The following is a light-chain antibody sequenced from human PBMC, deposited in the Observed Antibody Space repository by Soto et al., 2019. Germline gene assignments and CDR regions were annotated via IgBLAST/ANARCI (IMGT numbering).Light chain of an antibody. CDR1: RSDVGGYNY. CDR2: AVT. CDR3: SSYAGSLSVV. J-gene: IGLJ3*02. Sequence: QSALTQPRSVSGSPGQSVTISCTGTRSDVGGYNYVSWYQQPPGKAPQLMIYAVTERPSGVPDRFSGSKYGNTAALTISGLQAEDEDDYYCSSYAGSLSVVFGGGTKLTVL. V-gene: IGLV2-11*01.